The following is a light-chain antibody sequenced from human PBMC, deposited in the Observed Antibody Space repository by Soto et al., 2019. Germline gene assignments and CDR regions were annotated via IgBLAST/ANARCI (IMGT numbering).Light chain of an antibody. Sequence: IVMTQSPATLSVSPWERATLSCRASQTVRNNYLAWYQQKPGQAPRLLIYGASCRATGIPDRFSGSGSGTDFTLTISRLEPEDFAVYYCQQYGSSPWTFGQGTKVDIK. V-gene: IGKV3-20*01. CDR3: QQYGSSPWT. CDR2: GAS. CDR1: QTVRNNY. J-gene: IGKJ1*01.